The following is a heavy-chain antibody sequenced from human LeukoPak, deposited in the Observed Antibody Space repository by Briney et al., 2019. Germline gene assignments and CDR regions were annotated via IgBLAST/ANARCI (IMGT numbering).Heavy chain of an antibody. CDR1: GGSISSGGYC. CDR2: IHHSGST. CDR3: ARGGCSSTSCPGYFDY. D-gene: IGHD2-2*01. Sequence: PSPSLSLTCAVSGGSISSGGYCWGWIRHPPGKGLEWIVYIHHSGSTYYTPSLKSRVTISVDRSKNQFSLKLRSVTAADTAVYYCARGGCSSTSCPGYFDYWGQGTLVTVSS. J-gene: IGHJ4*02. V-gene: IGHV4-30-2*01.